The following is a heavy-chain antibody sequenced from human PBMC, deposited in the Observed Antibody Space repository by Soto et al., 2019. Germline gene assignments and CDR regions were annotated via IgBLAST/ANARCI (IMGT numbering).Heavy chain of an antibody. CDR2: IYYSGST. J-gene: IGHJ4*02. CDR3: ARQGWGAPVYFDY. V-gene: IGHV4-39*01. D-gene: IGHD3-16*01. Sequence: SETLSLTCTVSGGSISSSSYYWGWIRQPPGKGLEWIGSIYYSGSTYYNPSLKSRVTISVDTSKNQFSLKLSSVPSADTAVYYCARQGWGAPVYFDYWGQGTLVTVSS. CDR1: GGSISSSSYY.